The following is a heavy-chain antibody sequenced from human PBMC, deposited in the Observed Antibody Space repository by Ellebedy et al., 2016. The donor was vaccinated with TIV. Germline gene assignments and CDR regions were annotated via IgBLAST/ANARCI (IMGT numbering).Heavy chain of an antibody. V-gene: IGHV1-18*01. J-gene: IGHJ6*02. D-gene: IGHD3-3*01. CDR1: GYTFTSYG. Sequence: ASVKVSXXASGYTFTSYGISWVRQAPGQGLEWMGWISAYNGNTNYAQKLQGRVTMTTDTSTSTAYMELRSLRSDDTAVYYCARDIAVFGVGPDMDVWGQGTTVTVSS. CDR2: ISAYNGNT. CDR3: ARDIAVFGVGPDMDV.